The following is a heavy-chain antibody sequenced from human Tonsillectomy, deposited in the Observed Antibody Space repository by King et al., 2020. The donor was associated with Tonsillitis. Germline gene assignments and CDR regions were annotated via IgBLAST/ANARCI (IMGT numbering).Heavy chain of an antibody. V-gene: IGHV4-39*02. D-gene: IGHD3-10*01. Sequence: LQLQESGPGLVKPSETLSLTCTVSGGSISSSSYYWGWIRQPPGKGLEWIGSIYYSGSTYYNPSLKSRVTISVDTSKNQFSLKLSSVTAADTAVYYCAREVKYAILWFGEFDYWGQGTLVTVSS. J-gene: IGHJ4*02. CDR2: IYYSGST. CDR1: GGSISSSSYY. CDR3: AREVKYAILWFGEFDY.